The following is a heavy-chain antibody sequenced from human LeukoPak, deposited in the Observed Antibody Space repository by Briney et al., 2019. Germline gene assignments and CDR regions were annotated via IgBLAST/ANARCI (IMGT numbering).Heavy chain of an antibody. CDR2: IRYDGSNK. CDR3: ATHVDTAMVTEVGGVDY. J-gene: IGHJ4*02. D-gene: IGHD5-18*01. V-gene: IGHV3-30*02. CDR1: GFTFSSYG. Sequence: GGSLRLSCAASGFTFSSYGMHWVRQAPGKGLEWVAFIRYDGSNKYYADSVKGRFTISRDNSKNTLYLQMNSLRAEDTAVYYCATHVDTAMVTEVGGVDYWGQGTLVTVSS.